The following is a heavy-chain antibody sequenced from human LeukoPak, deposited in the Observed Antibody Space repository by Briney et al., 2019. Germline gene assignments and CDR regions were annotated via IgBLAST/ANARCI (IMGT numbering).Heavy chain of an antibody. Sequence: MPGGSLRLSCAASGFTFSSYSMNWVRQAPGKGLEWVSSISSSSSYIYYADSVKGRFTISRDNAKNSLYLQMNSLRAEDTAVYYCAREEVFGVVTDDYWGQGTLVTVPS. CDR3: AREEVFGVVTDDY. CDR2: ISSSSSYI. J-gene: IGHJ4*02. D-gene: IGHD3-3*01. V-gene: IGHV3-21*01. CDR1: GFTFSSYS.